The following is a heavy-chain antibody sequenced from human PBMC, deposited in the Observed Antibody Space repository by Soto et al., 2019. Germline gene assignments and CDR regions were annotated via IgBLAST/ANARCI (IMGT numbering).Heavy chain of an antibody. CDR3: ATGVDSGCPRAFDI. J-gene: IGHJ3*02. V-gene: IGHV1-24*01. CDR2: FDPEDGET. D-gene: IGHD1-26*01. CDR1: GYTLTDLS. Sequence: GASVKVSCKVSGYTLTDLSMHWVRQAPGKGLEWMGGFDPEDGETIYAQKFQGRVTMTEDTSTDTAYMELSSLRSEDTAVYYCATGVDSGCPRAFDIWGQGTMVTVSS.